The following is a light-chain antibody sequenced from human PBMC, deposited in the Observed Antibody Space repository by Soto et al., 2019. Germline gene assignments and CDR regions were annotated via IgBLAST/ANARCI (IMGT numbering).Light chain of an antibody. CDR3: SSYTSSSSLV. V-gene: IGLV2-14*03. Sequence: QSALPQPASVSGSPGQSITVSCTGTSSDVGAYDYVSWYQHHPGKAPKLMIYDVSYRPSGVSNRFSGSKSGNTSPLTISGLQAEDEADYYSSSYTSSSSLVFGTGTKVTFL. J-gene: IGLJ1*01. CDR2: DVS. CDR1: SSDVGAYDY.